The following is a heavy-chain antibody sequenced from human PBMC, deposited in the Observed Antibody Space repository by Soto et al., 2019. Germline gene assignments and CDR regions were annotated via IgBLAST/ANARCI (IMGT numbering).Heavy chain of an antibody. J-gene: IGHJ4*02. V-gene: IGHV3-30-3*01. D-gene: IGHD2-15*01. CDR3: ARFKGCSGGSCYADFDY. CDR1: GFTFSSYA. Sequence: QVQLVESGGGVVQPGRSLRLSCAASGFTFSSYAMHWVRQAPGKGLEWVAVISSDGSNNYYADSVKGRFTISRDNSKNTLYLQMNSLRAEDTALYYCARFKGCSGGSCYADFDYWGQGTLVTVSS. CDR2: ISSDGSNN.